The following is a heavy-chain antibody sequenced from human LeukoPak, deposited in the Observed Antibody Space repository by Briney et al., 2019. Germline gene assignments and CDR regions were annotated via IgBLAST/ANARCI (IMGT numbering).Heavy chain of an antibody. J-gene: IGHJ4*02. CDR3: VKGLDIVATITRTNDY. Sequence: PGGSLRLSCAASGFTFSSYAMHWVRQAPGKGLEWVAVIWYDGSNKYYADSVKGRFTISRDNSKNTLYLQMNSLRAEDTAVYYCVKGLDIVATITRTNDYWGQGTLVTVSS. D-gene: IGHD5-12*01. CDR1: GFTFSSYA. CDR2: IWYDGSNK. V-gene: IGHV3-33*06.